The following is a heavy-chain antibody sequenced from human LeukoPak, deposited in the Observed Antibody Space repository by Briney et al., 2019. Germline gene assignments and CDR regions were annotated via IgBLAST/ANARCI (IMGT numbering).Heavy chain of an antibody. CDR3: AAGPDYGGTSLRY. CDR1: GYSFTSYW. Sequence: GESLKISCKGSGYSFTSYWIGWVRQMPGKGLEWMGIIYPGDSDTRYSPSFQGQVTISADKTISTAYLQWSSLKASDTAMYCCAAGPDYGGTSLRYWGQGTLVTVSS. J-gene: IGHJ4*02. V-gene: IGHV5-51*01. CDR2: IYPGDSDT. D-gene: IGHD4-23*01.